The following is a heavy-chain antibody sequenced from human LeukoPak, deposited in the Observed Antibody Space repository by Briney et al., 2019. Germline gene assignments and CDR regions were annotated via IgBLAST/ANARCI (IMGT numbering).Heavy chain of an antibody. D-gene: IGHD3-10*01. CDR3: AGSYGSGSYYPNQYYYYYYMDV. CDR2: IIPICGRA. V-gene: IGHV1-69*05. CDR1: GCTFSSYA. J-gene: IGHJ6*03. Sequence: SVKVSCKASGCTFSSYAISWVRQAPGQGLEWMGGIIPICGRANYAQKFQGRVTITTDESTSTAYMELSRLRSEDTAVYYCAGSYGSGSYYPNQYYYYYYMDVWGKGTTVTVSS.